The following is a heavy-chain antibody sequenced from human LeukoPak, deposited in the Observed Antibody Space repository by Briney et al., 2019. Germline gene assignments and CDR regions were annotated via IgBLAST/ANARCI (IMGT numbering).Heavy chain of an antibody. CDR3: AKPYCSSTSCYNHVRLDY. CDR2: ISGSGGST. D-gene: IGHD2-2*02. J-gene: IGHJ4*02. CDR1: GFTFSSYA. V-gene: IGHV3-23*01. Sequence: TGGSLRLSCAASGFTFSSYAMSWVRQAPGKGLEWVSAISGSGGSTYYADSVKGRFTISRDNFKNTLYLQMNSLRAEDTAVYYCAKPYCSSTSCYNHVRLDYWGQGTLVTVSS.